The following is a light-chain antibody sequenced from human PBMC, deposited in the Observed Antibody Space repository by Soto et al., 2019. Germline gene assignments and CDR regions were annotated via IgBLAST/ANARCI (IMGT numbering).Light chain of an antibody. CDR1: SSNIGAGYD. CDR2: SNN. CDR3: QSYDSSLSGLV. J-gene: IGLJ1*01. V-gene: IGLV1-40*01. Sequence: QSVLTQPPSVSGAPGQRVTISCTGSSSNIGAGYDVHWYQQFAGTAPKLLIYSNNDRPSVVPDRFSGSKSGTSASLAITGLQTEDEADYYCQSYDSSLSGLVFGTGTKLTVL.